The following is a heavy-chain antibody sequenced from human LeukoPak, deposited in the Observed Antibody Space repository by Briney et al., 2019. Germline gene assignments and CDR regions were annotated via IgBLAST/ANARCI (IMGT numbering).Heavy chain of an antibody. CDR3: ARKATYYDILTGYHFDY. J-gene: IGHJ4*02. D-gene: IGHD3-9*01. V-gene: IGHV3-7*03. Sequence: PGGPLSLSCPPSGFTFVSYGMSWVRQAPGRGLRWVAKKKQDGSEKYYVDSVKGRFTISRDNAKNSLYLQMNSLRAEDTAVYYCARKATYYDILTGYHFDYWGQGTLVTVSS. CDR1: GFTFVSYG. CDR2: KKQDGSEK.